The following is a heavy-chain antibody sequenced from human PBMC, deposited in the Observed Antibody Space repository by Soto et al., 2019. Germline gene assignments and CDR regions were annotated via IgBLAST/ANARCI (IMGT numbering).Heavy chain of an antibody. V-gene: IGHV1-18*01. J-gene: IGHJ6*02. CDR3: ARRVVAAGPYYYYYGMDV. CDR2: ISAYNGNT. Sequence: ASVKVSCKASGYTFTSYGISWVRQAPGQGLEWMGWISAYNGNTNYAQKLQGRVTMTTDTSTSTAYMELRSLRSDDTAVYYCARRVVAAGPYYYYYGMDVWGQGTTVTVS. CDR1: GYTFTSYG. D-gene: IGHD6-13*01.